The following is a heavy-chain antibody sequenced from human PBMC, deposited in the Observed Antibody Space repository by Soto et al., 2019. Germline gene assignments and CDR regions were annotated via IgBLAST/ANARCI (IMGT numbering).Heavy chain of an antibody. J-gene: IGHJ3*02. CDR1: GFTFSSYS. D-gene: IGHD6-19*01. V-gene: IGHV3-21*01. Sequence: GGSLRLSCAASGFTFSSYSMNWVRQAPGKGLEWVSSISSSSSYIYYADSVKGRFTIPRDNAKNSLYLQMNSLRAEDTAVYYCARDRSSGWTGGAFDIWGQGHMVTVS. CDR3: ARDRSSGWTGGAFDI. CDR2: ISSSSSYI.